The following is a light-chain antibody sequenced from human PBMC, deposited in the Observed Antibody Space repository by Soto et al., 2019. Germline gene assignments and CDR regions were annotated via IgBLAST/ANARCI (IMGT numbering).Light chain of an antibody. J-gene: IGKJ1*01. CDR2: KVS. CDR3: MQGTHWPPWP. Sequence: DVAMTQSPLSLPVTLGQQASISCRSSHSLVFSDGDTYLSWFHQRPGQSPRRLSYKVSNRDSGVPDRFSCSGSGTDFTLKISRVEAEDVGVYYCMQGTHWPPWPFGQGTKVDIK. V-gene: IGKV2-30*01. CDR1: HSLVFSDGDTY.